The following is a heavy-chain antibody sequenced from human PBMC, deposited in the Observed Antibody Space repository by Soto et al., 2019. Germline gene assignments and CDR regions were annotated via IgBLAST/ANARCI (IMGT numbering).Heavy chain of an antibody. CDR1: GFTFSVYS. D-gene: IGHD6-19*01. CDR3: ARSVEGHFDY. J-gene: IGHJ4*02. Sequence: EVQLVESGGGLVQPGGSLRLSCAASGFTFSVYSMNWIRQAPGKGLQWVSYMTSDMKTIHYADSVQGRFIISRDNAKNLVYLQMTSLRDEDTAVYYCARSVEGHFDYWGQGALVTVSS. V-gene: IGHV3-48*02. CDR2: MTSDMKTI.